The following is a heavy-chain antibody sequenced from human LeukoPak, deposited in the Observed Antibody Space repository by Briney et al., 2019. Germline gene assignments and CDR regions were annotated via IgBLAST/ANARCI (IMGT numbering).Heavy chain of an antibody. CDR3: ARGLTYYYGSGSLQYYYYYGMDV. CDR2: INHSGST. D-gene: IGHD3-10*01. J-gene: IGHJ6*04. CDR1: GGSFSGYY. Sequence: SETLSLTCAVYGGSFSGYYWSWIRQPPGKGLEWIGEINHSGSTNYNPSLKSRVTISVDTSKNQFSLKLSSVTAADTAVHYCARGLTYYYGSGSLQYYYYYGMDVWGKGTTVTVSS. V-gene: IGHV4-34*01.